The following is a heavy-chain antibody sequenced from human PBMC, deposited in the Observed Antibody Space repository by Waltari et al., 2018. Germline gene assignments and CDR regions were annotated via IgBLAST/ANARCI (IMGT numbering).Heavy chain of an antibody. V-gene: IGHV1-18*01. D-gene: IGHD1-26*01. Sequence: SWVRQAPGQGLEWMGWISAYNGNTNYAQKLQGRVTMTTDTSTSTAYMELRSLRSDDTAVYYCARGDWWELFDYWGQGTLVTVSS. J-gene: IGHJ4*02. CDR3: ARGDWWELFDY. CDR2: ISAYNGNT.